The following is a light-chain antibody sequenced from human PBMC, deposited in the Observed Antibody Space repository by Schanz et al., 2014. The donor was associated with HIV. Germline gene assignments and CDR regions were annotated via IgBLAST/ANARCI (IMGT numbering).Light chain of an antibody. CDR3: LLSYSAARQVV. J-gene: IGLJ2*01. CDR1: TGAVTSGHY. V-gene: IGLV7-46*01. CDR2: DTS. Sequence: QTVVTQEPSVTVSPGGTVTLTCGASTGAVTSGHYPYWFQQKPGQAPRTLIYDTSDKHSWTPARFSGSLLGGKAALTLSGAQPEDEADYYCLLSYSAARQVVFGGGTKLTVL.